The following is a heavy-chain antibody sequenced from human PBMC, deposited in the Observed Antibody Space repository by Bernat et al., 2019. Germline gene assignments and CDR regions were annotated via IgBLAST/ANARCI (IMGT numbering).Heavy chain of an antibody. D-gene: IGHD6-13*01. CDR1: GFTFSSYA. V-gene: IGHV3-23*01. J-gene: IGHJ6*02. CDR3: AKEYSSSWYAYYYYYYGMDV. CDR2: ISGRGGST. Sequence: EVQLLESGGGLVQPGGSLRLSCAASGFTFSSYAMSWVRQAPGKGLEWVSAISGRGGSTYYADSVKGRFTISRDNSKNTLYLQMNSLRAEDTAVYYCAKEYSSSWYAYYYYYYGMDVWGQGTTVTVSS.